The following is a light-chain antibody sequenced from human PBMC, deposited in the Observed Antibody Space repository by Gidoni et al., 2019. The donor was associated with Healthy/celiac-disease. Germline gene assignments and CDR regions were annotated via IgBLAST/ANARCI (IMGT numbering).Light chain of an antibody. V-gene: IGKV1-33*01. CDR2: DAS. CDR3: QQYDNLPIP. Sequence: DIQMTQSPSSLSASVGDRVTITCQASQDISNYLNWYQQKPGKAPTLLIYDASNLETGVPSRFSGSGSGTDFTFTISSLQPEDIATYYCQQYDNLPIPFGQGTRLEIK. CDR1: QDISNY. J-gene: IGKJ5*01.